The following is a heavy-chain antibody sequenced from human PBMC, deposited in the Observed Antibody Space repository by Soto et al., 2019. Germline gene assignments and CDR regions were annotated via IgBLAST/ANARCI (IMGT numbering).Heavy chain of an antibody. J-gene: IGHJ4*02. V-gene: IGHV3-23*01. CDR2: ISGSGGST. CDR1: GFTFSSYA. D-gene: IGHD6-13*01. CDR3: CYSSSLNYFDY. Sequence: GGSLRLSCAASGFTFSSYAMSWVRQAPGKGLEWVSAISGSGGSTYYADSVKGRFTISRDNSKNTLYLQMNSLRAEDTAVYYCCYSSSLNYFDYWGQGTLVPVSS.